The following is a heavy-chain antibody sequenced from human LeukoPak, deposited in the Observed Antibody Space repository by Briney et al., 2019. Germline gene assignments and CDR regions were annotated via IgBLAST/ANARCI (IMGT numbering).Heavy chain of an antibody. CDR1: GYTFTSYG. D-gene: IGHD2-2*01. Sequence: ASVKVSCKASGYTFTSYGISWVRQAPGQGLEWMGWISAYNGNTNYAQKFQGRVTITRDTSASTAYMELSSLRSEDTAVYYCLRFCSSTSCSADPWGQGTLVTVSS. CDR3: LRFCSSTSCSADP. J-gene: IGHJ5*02. V-gene: IGHV1-18*01. CDR2: ISAYNGNT.